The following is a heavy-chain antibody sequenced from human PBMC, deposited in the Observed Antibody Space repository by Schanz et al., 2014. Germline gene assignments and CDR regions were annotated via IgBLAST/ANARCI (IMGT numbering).Heavy chain of an antibody. CDR3: ARLGSPHCATSDCHHDWFGP. CDR1: GVSISSHY. CDR2: LLSSERA. J-gene: IGHJ5*02. V-gene: IGHV4-59*08. D-gene: IGHD1-26*01. Sequence: QVQLRASFPFMVPHSPTLSLTCTVSGVSISSHYWSWVRQAPGEGLEWIAYLLSSERAKYNPSLDGRRTVSLDTSKTQSPRSLISVTAADTAVYYCARLGSPHCATSDCHHDWFGPWGQGTLVTVSS.